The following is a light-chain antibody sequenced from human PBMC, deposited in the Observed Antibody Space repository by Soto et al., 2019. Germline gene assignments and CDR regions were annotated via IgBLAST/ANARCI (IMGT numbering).Light chain of an antibody. CDR2: GVS. CDR1: QSVSIN. Sequence: EIVMTQSPATLSVSPGERATLSCRASQSVSINLAWYQQKPGRAPRLLIYGVSTRATGVPAMFSGSGSGTEFTLTISSLQSEDFAVYYCQQYNNWPPVFGPGTKLDSK. V-gene: IGKV3-15*01. CDR3: QQYNNWPPV. J-gene: IGKJ3*01.